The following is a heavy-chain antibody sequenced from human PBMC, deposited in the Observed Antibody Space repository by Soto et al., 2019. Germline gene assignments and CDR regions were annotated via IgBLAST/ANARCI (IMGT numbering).Heavy chain of an antibody. D-gene: IGHD3-10*01. CDR1: GLTVSNAY. Sequence: GGSLRLSCAASGLTVSNAYMAWVRQAPGMGLEWVSVIYDNGTTYYADSVKGRFTISRDTSTNTLSLQMDSLRAEDTAVYYCVRPLPSGRNYGLDVWGQGATVTVSS. CDR3: VRPLPSGRNYGLDV. V-gene: IGHV3-53*01. J-gene: IGHJ6*02. CDR2: IYDNGTT.